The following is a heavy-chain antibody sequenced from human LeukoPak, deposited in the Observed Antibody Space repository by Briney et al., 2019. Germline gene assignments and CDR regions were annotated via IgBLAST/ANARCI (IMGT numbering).Heavy chain of an antibody. V-gene: IGHV3-30-3*01. J-gene: IGHJ4*02. CDR3: ARVECSDSSCYRFDY. D-gene: IGHD2-15*01. Sequence: GGSMRLSCAASGVFFSSYAIDWVRHAPCKGLEWVASISYDGSNKYYADFVKGRFTISRDNSKNTLYLQMNSLRVEDTAVYYCARVECSDSSCYRFDYWGQGTLVTVSS. CDR1: GVFFSSYA. CDR2: ISYDGSNK.